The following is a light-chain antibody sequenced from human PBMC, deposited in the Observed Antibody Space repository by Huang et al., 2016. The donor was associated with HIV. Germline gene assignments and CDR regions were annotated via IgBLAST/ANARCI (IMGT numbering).Light chain of an antibody. CDR2: DAS. V-gene: IGKV3-11*01. J-gene: IGKJ1*01. CDR1: QSVSSY. Sequence: EIVLTQSPATLSLSPGEIATLSCRASQSVSSYLAWYQQKPGQAPRLLIYDASNRATGIPARFSGSGSGTDFTLTISSLEPEDFAVYHCQQRSNWPRTFGPGTKVEIK. CDR3: QQRSNWPRT.